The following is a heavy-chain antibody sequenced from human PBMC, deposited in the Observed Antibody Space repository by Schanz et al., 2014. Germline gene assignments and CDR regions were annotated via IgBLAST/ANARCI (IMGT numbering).Heavy chain of an antibody. CDR2: ISAYNGHT. J-gene: IGHJ6*02. D-gene: IGHD3-10*01. CDR3: VRDAGWAFGDYHGMDV. CDR1: GYTFNNHG. Sequence: QVQLVQSGGEVKKPGASATVSCKASGYTFNNHGISWVRQAPGQGLEWMGWISAYNGHTTYAQKFQGRVTMTTDTSTSTAYMELRSLISDDTAVYYCVRDAGWAFGDYHGMDVWGQGTTXTVSS. V-gene: IGHV1-18*01.